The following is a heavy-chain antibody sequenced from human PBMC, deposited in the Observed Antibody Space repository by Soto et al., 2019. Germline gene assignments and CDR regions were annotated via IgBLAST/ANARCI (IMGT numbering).Heavy chain of an antibody. CDR3: AREDSSSWFGVSRTNY. CDR2: IYYSGST. Sequence: SETLSLTCTVSGGSISSSSYYWGWIRQHPGKGLEWIGYIYYSGSTYYNPSLKSRVTISVDTSKNQFSLKLSSVTAADTAVYYCAREDSSSWFGVSRTNYWGQGTLVTVSS. CDR1: GGSISSSSYY. D-gene: IGHD6-13*01. V-gene: IGHV4-31*03. J-gene: IGHJ4*02.